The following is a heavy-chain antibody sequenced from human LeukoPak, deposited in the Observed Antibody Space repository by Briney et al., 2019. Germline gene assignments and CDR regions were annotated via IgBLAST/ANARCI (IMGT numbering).Heavy chain of an antibody. CDR2: INHSGST. Sequence: SETLSLTCAVYGGSFSGYYWSWIRQPPGKGLEWLGEINHSGSTNYNPSLKSRVTISVDTSKNQFSLKLSSVTAADTAVYYCARGLPNWNYGGWQTSPYYFDYWGQGTLVTVSS. CDR1: GGSFSGYY. J-gene: IGHJ4*02. CDR3: ARGLPNWNYGGWQTSPYYFDY. D-gene: IGHD1-7*01. V-gene: IGHV4-34*01.